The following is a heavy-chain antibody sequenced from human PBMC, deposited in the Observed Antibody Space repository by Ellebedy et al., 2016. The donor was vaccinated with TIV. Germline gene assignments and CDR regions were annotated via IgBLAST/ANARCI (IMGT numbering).Heavy chain of an antibody. CDR1: GFTFSSVA. CDR3: AKEESSGRFDY. CDR2: VSVSGGRT. V-gene: IGHV3-23*01. D-gene: IGHD6-19*01. J-gene: IGHJ4*02. Sequence: GGSLRLSXAASGFTFSSVAMSWVRQAPGKGLEWVSGVSVSGGRTYYADSVKGRFTISRDNSKNMLYLQMNSLRVDDTAVYYCAKEESSGRFDYWGQGTLVTVSS.